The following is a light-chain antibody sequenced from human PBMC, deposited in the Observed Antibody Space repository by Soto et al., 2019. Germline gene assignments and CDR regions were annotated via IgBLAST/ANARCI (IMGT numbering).Light chain of an antibody. V-gene: IGLV2-14*01. Sequence: QSALTQPASVSGSPGQSINIYCTGTNSDVGGYDYVSRYKQYPGQAPKVIIYEVTYRPSGVSARFSGSKSGTTASLTISDLQTEDEADYYCSSFTNSNTWVFGGGTQLTVL. J-gene: IGLJ7*01. CDR3: SSFTNSNTWV. CDR2: EVT. CDR1: NSDVGGYDY.